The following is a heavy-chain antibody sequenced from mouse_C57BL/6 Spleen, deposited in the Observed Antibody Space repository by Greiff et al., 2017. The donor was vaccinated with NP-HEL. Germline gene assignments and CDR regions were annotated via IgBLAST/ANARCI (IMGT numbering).Heavy chain of an antibody. D-gene: IGHD2-4*01. Sequence: VQLQQSGPVLVKPGASVKMSCKASGYTFTDYYMNWVKQSHGKSLEWIGVINPYNGGTSYNQKFKGKATLTVDKSSSTAYMELNSLTSEDSAVYYCARYYDYDGEGFAYWGQGTLVTVSA. CDR3: ARYYDYDGEGFAY. CDR2: INPYNGGT. CDR1: GYTFTDYY. V-gene: IGHV1-19*01. J-gene: IGHJ3*01.